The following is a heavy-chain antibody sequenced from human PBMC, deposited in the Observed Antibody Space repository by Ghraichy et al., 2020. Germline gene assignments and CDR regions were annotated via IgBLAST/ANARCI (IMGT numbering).Heavy chain of an antibody. J-gene: IGHJ4*02. CDR1: GFTFSNSA. CDR2: FSGSGSDT. CDR3: AKAGYCIGSSCFGFFDF. Sequence: GGSLRLSCAASGFTFSNSAMSWVRQAPGKGLEWVSGFSGSGSDTYYADSVKGRFTISRDNSKNTLYLQMNSLRADDTAVYYCAKAGYCIGSSCFGFFDFWGQGTLVTVSS. V-gene: IGHV3-23*01. D-gene: IGHD2-2*01.